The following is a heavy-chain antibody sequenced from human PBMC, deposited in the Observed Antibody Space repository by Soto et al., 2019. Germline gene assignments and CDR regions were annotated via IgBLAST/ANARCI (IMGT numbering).Heavy chain of an antibody. CDR3: ARANWYSEY. Sequence: QVQLQESGPGLVKPSETLSLTCTVSGGSISNHYWSWIRQPPGKGLEWIGYIYYNGNTNYNPSLKSRVTMSVASSKNQIYLKLSSVTAADTAVYYCARANWYSEYWGQGTLVTVSS. V-gene: IGHV4-59*11. D-gene: IGHD7-27*01. CDR2: IYYNGNT. CDR1: GGSISNHY. J-gene: IGHJ4*02.